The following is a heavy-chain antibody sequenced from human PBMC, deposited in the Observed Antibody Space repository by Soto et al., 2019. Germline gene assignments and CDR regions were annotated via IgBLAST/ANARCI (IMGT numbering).Heavy chain of an antibody. CDR1: GFTFSGSA. D-gene: IGHD2-21*02. V-gene: IGHV3-73*02. CDR2: IRSKANSYAT. J-gene: IGHJ2*01. CDR3: TRHALQYCGGDCYLLPYFDL. Sequence: EVQLVESGGGLVQPGGSLKLSCAASGFTFSGSAMHWVRRASGKGLEWVGRIRSKANSYATAYAASVKGRFTISRDDSKNTAYLQMNSLKTEDTAVYYCTRHALQYCGGDCYLLPYFDLWGRGTLVTVSS.